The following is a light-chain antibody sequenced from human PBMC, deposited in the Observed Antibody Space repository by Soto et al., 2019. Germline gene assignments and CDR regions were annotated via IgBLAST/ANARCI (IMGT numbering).Light chain of an antibody. Sequence: QSALTQPASVSGSPGQSITISCTGTSSDVGSYNLVSWYQQHPGKAPKLMIYEGSKRPSGVSNRFSGSKSGNTASLAISGLQAEDEADYYCCSDAAVNVFGTGTKVTVL. CDR2: EGS. J-gene: IGLJ1*01. V-gene: IGLV2-23*01. CDR1: SSDVGSYNL. CDR3: CSDAAVNV.